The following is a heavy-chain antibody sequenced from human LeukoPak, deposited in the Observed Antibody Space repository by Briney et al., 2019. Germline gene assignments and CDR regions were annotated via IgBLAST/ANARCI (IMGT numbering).Heavy chain of an antibody. Sequence: GGSLRLSCAASGFTFSCYSMNWVRQAPGKGLEWVSYISSSSSTIYYADSVKGRFTISRDNAKNSLYLQMNSLRAEDTAVYYCAMSYCGGDCYSDWGQGTLVTVSS. V-gene: IGHV3-48*01. CDR1: GFTFSCYS. J-gene: IGHJ4*02. CDR2: ISSSSSTI. D-gene: IGHD2-21*02. CDR3: AMSYCGGDCYSD.